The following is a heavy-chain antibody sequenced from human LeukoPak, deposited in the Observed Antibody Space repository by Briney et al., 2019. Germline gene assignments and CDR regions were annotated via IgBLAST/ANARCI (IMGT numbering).Heavy chain of an antibody. V-gene: IGHV1-69*01. J-gene: IGHJ4*02. D-gene: IGHD7-27*01. CDR3: ARGALGSGFDY. Sequence: GSSVKVSCKASGGTFRSYAISWVRQAPGQGLEWMGGIIPIFGTANYAQMFQDRVTITADESTSTAYMELSSLRPEDTAMYYCARGALGSGFDYWGQGTLVTVSS. CDR2: IIPIFGTA. CDR1: GGTFRSYA.